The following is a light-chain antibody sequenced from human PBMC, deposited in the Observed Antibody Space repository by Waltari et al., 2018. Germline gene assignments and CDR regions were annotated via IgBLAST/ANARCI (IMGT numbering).Light chain of an antibody. CDR1: QSVLYSSNNMNY. CDR2: CAF. J-gene: IGKJ1*01. V-gene: IGKV4-1*01. CDR3: QQYYSNPWT. Sequence: DIVMTQSPDSLAVSLGERATINCKSSQSVLYSSNNMNYLAWYQQKSGQPPKLLIYCAFTRESGVPDRFSGSGSGTDFTLTISSLQSEDAAVYYCQQYYSNPWTFGQGTKVQI.